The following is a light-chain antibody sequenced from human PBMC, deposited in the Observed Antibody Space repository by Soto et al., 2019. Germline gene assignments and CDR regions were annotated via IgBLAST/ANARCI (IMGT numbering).Light chain of an antibody. CDR3: QQRSNWPRRLT. CDR2: DAS. V-gene: IGKV3-11*01. Sequence: EIVLTQSTATLSLSPGVRATLSCRASQNVSSYLAWYQQNPGQDPTLLLFDASYRATGIPPRFSGSGSGPDFTLTIISLGPEDFAVYYCQQRSNWPRRLTFGGGTKVEIK. J-gene: IGKJ4*01. CDR1: QNVSSY.